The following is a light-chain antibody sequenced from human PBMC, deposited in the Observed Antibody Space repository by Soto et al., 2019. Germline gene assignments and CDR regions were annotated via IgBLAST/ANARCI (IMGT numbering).Light chain of an antibody. CDR3: SSYTGSSTLYV. CDR2: EVT. CDR1: SSDVGTYNY. J-gene: IGLJ1*01. Sequence: VLTQPASVSGSPGQSITISCTGTSSDVGTYNYVSWYQQHPGKAPKVMIYEVTYRPSGVSNRFSGSKSGNTASLTISGLQAEDEAEYYCSSYTGSSTLYVFGTGTKVTVL. V-gene: IGLV2-14*01.